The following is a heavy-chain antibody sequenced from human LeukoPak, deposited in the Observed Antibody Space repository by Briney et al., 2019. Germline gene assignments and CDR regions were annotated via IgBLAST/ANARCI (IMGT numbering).Heavy chain of an antibody. J-gene: IGHJ4*02. V-gene: IGHV1-2*02. Sequence: ASVRISCTASRYTFTDQYLRWVRQAPGQGREWMGWINPNSVGTNYAQKCQGRVTMTRDTSISTAYMELSRLRSDDTAVYYCASPGEKNYYFDYWGQGSLVTASS. CDR2: INPNSVGT. D-gene: IGHD3-16*01. CDR1: RYTFTDQY. CDR3: ASPGEKNYYFDY.